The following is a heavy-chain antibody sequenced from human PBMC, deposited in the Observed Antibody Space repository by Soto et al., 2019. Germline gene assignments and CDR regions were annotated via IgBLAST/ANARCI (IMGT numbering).Heavy chain of an antibody. Sequence: PGGSLRLSCAASGFTFSSYAMSWVRQAPGKGLEWISAISGSGGSTYYADSVRGRFTISRDNSKNTLYLQMNSLRADDTAVYYCAKDNDFWSGEILGPYYWGQGTLVTVSS. V-gene: IGHV3-23*01. D-gene: IGHD3-3*01. CDR1: GFTFSSYA. CDR2: ISGSGGST. J-gene: IGHJ4*02. CDR3: AKDNDFWSGEILGPYY.